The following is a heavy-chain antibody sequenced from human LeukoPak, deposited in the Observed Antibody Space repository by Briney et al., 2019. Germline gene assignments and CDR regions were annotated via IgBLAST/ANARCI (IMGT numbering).Heavy chain of an antibody. Sequence: PSETLSLTCTVSSGSISSYYWSWIRQPPGKGLEWIGYIFYSGSTNYNPSLKGRVTISVDTSKNQFSLGLSSVTAADTAVYYCARGPTRYYFDCWGQGTLVTVSS. CDR2: IFYSGST. D-gene: IGHD4-17*01. CDR3: ARGPTRYYFDC. V-gene: IGHV4-59*01. J-gene: IGHJ4*02. CDR1: SGSISSYY.